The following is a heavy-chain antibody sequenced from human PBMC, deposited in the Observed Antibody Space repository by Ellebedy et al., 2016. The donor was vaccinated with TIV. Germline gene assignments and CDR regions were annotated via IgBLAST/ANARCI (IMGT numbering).Heavy chain of an antibody. CDR1: GYTFAGYY. D-gene: IGHD3-10*02. J-gene: IGHJ4*02. CDR2: INPNTWAT. CDR3: AKALSAYDYYVLDF. Sequence: AASVKVSCKTSGYTFAGYYIHWVRQAPRQRLEWMGWINPNTWATKYAQKFQGRVTMIRATSISTTYTELSSLRSDDAAVYYCAKALSAYDYYVLDFWGQGTLLTVAS. V-gene: IGHV1-2*02.